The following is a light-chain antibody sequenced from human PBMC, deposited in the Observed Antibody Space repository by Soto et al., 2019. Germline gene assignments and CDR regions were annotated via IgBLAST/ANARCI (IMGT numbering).Light chain of an antibody. CDR1: QSIGNW. V-gene: IGKV1-5*03. CDR2: KAS. J-gene: IGKJ1*01. CDR3: QQYNSPT. Sequence: DIQLTQSPSTLSASVGDRVTITCRASQSIGNWLAWYQQKPGKAPKLLIYKASSLESGVPSRFSDSGSGTEFTLTISSLQPDDFATYYCQQYNSPTFGQGTKVEIK.